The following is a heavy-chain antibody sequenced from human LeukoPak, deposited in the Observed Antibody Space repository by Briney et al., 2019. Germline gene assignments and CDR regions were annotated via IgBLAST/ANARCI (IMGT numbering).Heavy chain of an antibody. J-gene: IGHJ6*03. CDR2: INTDGSST. V-gene: IGHV3-74*01. CDR3: ARDQCSSTSCYLSYYYMDV. D-gene: IGHD2-2*01. CDR1: GFTFSSYW. Sequence: GGSLRLSCAASGFTFSSYWMHWVRQAPGKGLVWVSRINTDGSSTSYADSVKGRFTISRDNAKNTLYLQMNSLRAEDTAVYYCARDQCSSTSCYLSYYYMDVWGKGTTVTVSS.